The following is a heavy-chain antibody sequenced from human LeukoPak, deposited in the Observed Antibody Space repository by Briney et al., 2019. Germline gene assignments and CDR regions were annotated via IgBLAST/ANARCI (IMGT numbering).Heavy chain of an antibody. V-gene: IGHV1-69*13. D-gene: IGHD5-12*01. CDR1: GDIFSSYA. CDR2: IIPVFAKA. CDR3: ARVQYSGYDFSQWFDP. Sequence: ASVKVSCKASGDIFSSYAINWVRQAPGQGLEWMGGIIPVFAKADYAQKFQGRVTITADESTNTAYMELSSLRSEGTAIYYCARVQYSGYDFSQWFDPWGQGTLVTVSS. J-gene: IGHJ5*02.